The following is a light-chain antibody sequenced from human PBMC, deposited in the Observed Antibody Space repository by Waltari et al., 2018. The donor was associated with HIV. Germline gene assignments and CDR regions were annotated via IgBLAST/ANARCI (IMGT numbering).Light chain of an antibody. CDR1: SSDVGDHNF. V-gene: IGLV2-14*03. CDR3: SSYTNNTYV. J-gene: IGLJ1*01. Sequence: QSALTQPASVSGSPGLSITIPCTETSSDVGDHNFASWYQQHPGKAPNLLIYAVSNRPSGVSNRFSGSKSGNTASLTISGLQAEDEADYYCSSYTNNTYVFGTGTKVTVL. CDR2: AVS.